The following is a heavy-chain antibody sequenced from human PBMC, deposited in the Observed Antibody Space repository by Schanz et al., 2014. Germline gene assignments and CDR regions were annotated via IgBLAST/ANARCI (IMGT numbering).Heavy chain of an antibody. D-gene: IGHD6-13*01. CDR3: ARHGKYSSSWFDI. V-gene: IGHV4-59*08. Sequence: QVQLQESGPGLVKPSETLSLTCTVSGDSISSSYWSWIRQPPGKGLEWIGHIYYSGSTNYNPSLTKGTPSKVDTSRKKSPLKRSSVTAADTAVYYCARHGKYSSSWFDIWGQGALVIVSS. CDR2: IYYSGST. J-gene: IGHJ5*02. CDR1: GDSISSSY.